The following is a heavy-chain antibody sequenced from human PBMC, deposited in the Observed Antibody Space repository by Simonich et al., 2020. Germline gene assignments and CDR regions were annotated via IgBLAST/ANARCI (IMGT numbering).Heavy chain of an antibody. Sequence: GGGLEQPGGSLRLSCAASGLTFSSYAMSWVRQAPGKGREWVSAISGSGGSTYYADSVKGRFTISRDNSKNTLYLQMNSLRAEDTAVYYFSKVLGERITMIVVVIDAFDIWGQGTMVTVSS. CDR1: GLTFSSYA. V-gene: IGHV3-23*01. CDR3: SKVLGERITMIVVVIDAFDI. J-gene: IGHJ3*02. D-gene: IGHD3-22*01. CDR2: ISGSGGST.